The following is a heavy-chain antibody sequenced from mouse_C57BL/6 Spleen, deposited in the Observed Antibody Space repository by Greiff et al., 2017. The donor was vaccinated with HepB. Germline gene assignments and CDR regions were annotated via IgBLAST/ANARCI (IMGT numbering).Heavy chain of an antibody. J-gene: IGHJ2*01. CDR2: INPNNGDT. CDR3: ARRWGPCYFDG. CDR1: GYTFTSYW. V-gene: IGHV1-53*01. D-gene: IGHD1-1*02. Sequence: QVQLQQSGTELVKPGASVKLSCKASGYTFTSYWMHWVKQRPGQGLEWIGNINPNNGDTNYNEKFKGKATLTVDKSSSTAYMQLSSMTSEDSAVYYGARRWGPCYFDGWGTGTTLTVAS.